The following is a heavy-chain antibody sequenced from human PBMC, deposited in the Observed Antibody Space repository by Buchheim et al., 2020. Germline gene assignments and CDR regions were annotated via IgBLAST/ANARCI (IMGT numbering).Heavy chain of an antibody. CDR2: IYHSGST. Sequence: QLQLQEPGSGLVKPSQTLSLTCAVSGGSISSGGYSWSWIRQPPGKGLEWIGYIYHSGSTYYNPSLKSRVTISVDRSKNQFSLKLSSVTAADTAVYYCARRTTRNYYFDYWGQGTL. CDR1: GGSISSGGYS. D-gene: IGHD4-17*01. J-gene: IGHJ4*02. V-gene: IGHV4-30-2*01. CDR3: ARRTTRNYYFDY.